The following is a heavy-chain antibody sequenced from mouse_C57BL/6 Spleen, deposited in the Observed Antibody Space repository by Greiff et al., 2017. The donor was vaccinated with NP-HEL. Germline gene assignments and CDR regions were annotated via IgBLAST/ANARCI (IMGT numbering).Heavy chain of an antibody. CDR2: IYPRSGNT. CDR3: APILYGSSSFDD. CDR1: GYTFTSYG. V-gene: IGHV1-81*01. D-gene: IGHD1-1*01. J-gene: IGHJ2*01. Sequence: QVQLQQSGAELARPGASVKLSCKASGYTFTSYGISWVKQRTGQGLEWIGEIYPRSGNTYYNEKFKGKATLTADKSSSTAYMELRSLTSEDSAVYFCAPILYGSSSFDDWGQGTTLTVSS.